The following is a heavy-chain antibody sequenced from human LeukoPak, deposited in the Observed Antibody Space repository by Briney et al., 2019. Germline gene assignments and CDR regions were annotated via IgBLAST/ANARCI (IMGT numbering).Heavy chain of an antibody. Sequence: GGSLRLSCAASGFTFSSYAMHWVRQAPGKGLEYVSAISSNGRSTYYANSVKGRFTISRDNSKNTLYLQMGSLRAEDMAVYYCARDLYDSSGYYHDYWGQGTLVTVSS. CDR3: ARDLYDSSGYYHDY. CDR2: ISSNGRST. J-gene: IGHJ4*02. D-gene: IGHD3-22*01. CDR1: GFTFSSYA. V-gene: IGHV3-64*01.